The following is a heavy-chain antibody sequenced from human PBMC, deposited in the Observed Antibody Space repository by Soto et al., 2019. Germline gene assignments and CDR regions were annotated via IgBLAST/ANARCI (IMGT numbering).Heavy chain of an antibody. J-gene: IGHJ6*02. CDR2: SYYRSDGYN. D-gene: IGHD2-15*01. Sequence: TFSLTFAISGYRAYGNTATWNWFRPSRWRALECLGRSYYRSDGYNVYAVSVKSRITINPDTSKNQFYLQLYSVTTEGTAVDYCARTVVVGATPFDYNGMEVWGQGITVTVYS. V-gene: IGHV6-1*01. CDR1: GYRAYGNTAT. CDR3: ARTVVVGATPFDYNGMEV.